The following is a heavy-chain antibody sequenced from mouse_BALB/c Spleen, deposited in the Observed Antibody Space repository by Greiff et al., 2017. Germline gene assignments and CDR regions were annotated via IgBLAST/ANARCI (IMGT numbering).Heavy chain of an antibody. CDR1: GFTFSSYA. V-gene: IGHV5-9-4*01. D-gene: IGHD2-2*01. Sequence: EVMLVESGGGLVKPGGSLKLSCAASGFTFSSYAMSWVRQSPEKRLEWVAEISSGGSYTYYPDTVTGRFTISRDNAKNTLYLEMSSLRSEDTAMYYCARGGGYDEFAYWGQGTLVTVSA. CDR3: ARGGGYDEFAY. CDR2: ISSGGSYT. J-gene: IGHJ3*01.